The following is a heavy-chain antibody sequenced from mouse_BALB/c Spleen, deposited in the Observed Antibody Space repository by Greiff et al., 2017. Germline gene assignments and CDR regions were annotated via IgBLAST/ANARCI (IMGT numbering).Heavy chain of an antibody. CDR2: IYPSDSYT. J-gene: IGHJ2*01. CDR3: TAYYRYDYLDY. Sequence: VQLQQPGAELVRPGASVKLSCKASGYTFTSYWINWVKQRPGQGLEWIGNIYPSDSYTNYNQKFKDKATLTVDKSSSTAYMQLSSPTSEDSAVYYCTAYYRYDYLDYWGQGTTLTVSS. V-gene: IGHV1-69*02. D-gene: IGHD2-14*01. CDR1: GYTFTSYW.